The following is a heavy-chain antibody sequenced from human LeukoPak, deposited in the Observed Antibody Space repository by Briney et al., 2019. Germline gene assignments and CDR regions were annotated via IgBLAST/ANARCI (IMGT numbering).Heavy chain of an antibody. J-gene: IGHJ4*02. CDR3: ARSEDTGIDY. V-gene: IGHV1-2*02. Sequence: ASVKVSCKASGYTFTSYDINWVRQATGQGLEWMGWINPNSGGTNYAQRFQGRVTMTRDTSISTAYMELSRLRSDDTAVYYCARSEDTGIDYWGQGTLVTVSS. D-gene: IGHD5-18*01. CDR1: GYTFTSYD. CDR2: INPNSGGT.